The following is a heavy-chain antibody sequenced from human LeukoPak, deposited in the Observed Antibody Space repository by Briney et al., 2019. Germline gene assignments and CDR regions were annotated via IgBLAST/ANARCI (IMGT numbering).Heavy chain of an antibody. V-gene: IGHV1-24*01. Sequence: ASVKVSCKVSGYTLSDLSMHWVRQAPGKGLEWMGGFDPGDGETIYTQKFQGRVTMTEDTSTDTAYMELSSLRSEDTAVYCCAAGGVYDSFDYWGQGTLVTVSS. D-gene: IGHD5/OR15-5a*01. CDR2: FDPGDGET. CDR1: GYTLSDLS. CDR3: AAGGVYDSFDY. J-gene: IGHJ4*02.